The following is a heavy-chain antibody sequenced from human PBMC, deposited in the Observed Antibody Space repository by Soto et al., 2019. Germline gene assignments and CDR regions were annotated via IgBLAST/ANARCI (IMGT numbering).Heavy chain of an antibody. CDR1: GFTFSSYA. Sequence: GGSLRLSCAASGFTFSSYAMSWVRQAPGKGLEWVSAISGSGGSTYYADSVKGRFTISRDNSKNTLYLQMNSLRAEDTAVYYCAKDLYRLSVTLPAYWGQGTLVTVSS. V-gene: IGHV3-23*01. CDR3: AKDLYRLSVTLPAY. CDR2: ISGSGGST. D-gene: IGHD5-18*01. J-gene: IGHJ4*02.